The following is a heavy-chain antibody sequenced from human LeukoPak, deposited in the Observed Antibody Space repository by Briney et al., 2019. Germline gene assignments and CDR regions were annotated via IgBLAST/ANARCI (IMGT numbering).Heavy chain of an antibody. D-gene: IGHD1-26*01. J-gene: IGHJ4*02. V-gene: IGHV3-23*01. CDR2: ISGSSVAT. CDR1: GFTFSSYA. Sequence: GGSLRLSCAASGFTFSSYAMNWVRQAPGKGLEWVSVISGSSVATYYANSVRGRLTISRDNSKNTLYLQMNSLRAEDTAVYYCAKGGTIVGATLDYWGQGTLVTVSS. CDR3: AKGGTIVGATLDY.